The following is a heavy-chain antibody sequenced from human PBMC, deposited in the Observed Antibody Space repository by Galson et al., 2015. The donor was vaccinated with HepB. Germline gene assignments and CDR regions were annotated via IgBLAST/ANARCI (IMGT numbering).Heavy chain of an antibody. CDR1: GFTFSSYS. Sequence: SLRLSCAASGFTFSSYSMNWVRQAPGKGPEWVSSISSSSSYIYYADSVKGRFTISRDNAKNSLYLQMNSLRAEDTAVYYCARVKLSYYYDSSGQDAFDIWGQGTMVTVSS. V-gene: IGHV3-21*01. CDR3: ARVKLSYYYDSSGQDAFDI. J-gene: IGHJ3*02. D-gene: IGHD3-22*01. CDR2: ISSSSSYI.